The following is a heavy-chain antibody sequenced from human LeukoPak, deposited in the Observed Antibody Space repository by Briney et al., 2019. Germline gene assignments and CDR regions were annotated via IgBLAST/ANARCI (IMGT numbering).Heavy chain of an antibody. D-gene: IGHD1-26*01. V-gene: IGHV1-18*01. CDR2: ISGYNGNT. CDR1: GYTFTSYG. J-gene: IGHJ4*02. Sequence: ASVEASCKASGYTFTSYGISWVRQAPGQGLEWMGWISGYNGNTNYAQKLQGRVTMTTDTSTSTAYMELRSLRSDDTAVYYCAREPDSGSYSDYYFDYWGQGTLVTVSS. CDR3: AREPDSGSYSDYYFDY.